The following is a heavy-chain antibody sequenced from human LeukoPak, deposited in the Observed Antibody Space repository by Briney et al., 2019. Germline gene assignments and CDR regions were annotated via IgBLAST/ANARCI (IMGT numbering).Heavy chain of an antibody. V-gene: IGHV4-61*02. CDR3: AGGSLTVDP. CDR2: VSSSGST. J-gene: IGHJ5*02. CDR1: GTSISRGTYY. Sequence: PSETLSLTCSVSGTSISRGTYYWSWIRQPAGKGLEWIGRVSSSGSTNYNPSLNSRLTISLDTSKNQFSLNLNSVTAADTAVYFCAGGSLTVDPWGQGTLVTVSS.